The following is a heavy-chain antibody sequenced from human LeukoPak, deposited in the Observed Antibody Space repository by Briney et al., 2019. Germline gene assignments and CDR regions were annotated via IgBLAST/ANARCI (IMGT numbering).Heavy chain of an antibody. J-gene: IGHJ5*02. Sequence: GASVKVSCKASGGTFSYTAISWVRQAPGQGLEWMGGIIPLFGTTNYAQKVQGRVTITKNDSTTTASMELSSLRSDDTAMYYCARAAYNDFWSEYNYFGPWGQGSLVTVSS. V-gene: IGHV1-69*05. D-gene: IGHD3-3*01. CDR1: GGTFSYTA. CDR2: IIPLFGTT. CDR3: ARAAYNDFWSEYNYFGP.